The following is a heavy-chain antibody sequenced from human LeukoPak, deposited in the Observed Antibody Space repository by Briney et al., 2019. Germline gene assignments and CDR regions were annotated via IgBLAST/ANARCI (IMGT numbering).Heavy chain of an antibody. J-gene: IGHJ6*03. CDR1: GGSFSYNY. D-gene: IGHD2/OR15-2a*01. Sequence: PSETLSLTCAVYGGSFSYNYWSWIRQPPGKGLEWIGEIIHSGKTNYNPSLKSRVSISVDTSKNQFSLNLSSVTAADTAVYYCARNKLLLSFSPNYHCYYMDVWGKGTTVTVSS. V-gene: IGHV4-34*12. CDR3: ARNKLLLSFSPNYHCYYMDV. CDR2: IIHSGKT.